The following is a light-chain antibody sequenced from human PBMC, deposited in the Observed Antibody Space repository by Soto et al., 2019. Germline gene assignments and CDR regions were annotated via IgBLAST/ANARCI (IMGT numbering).Light chain of an antibody. J-gene: IGKJ1*01. Sequence: DIQMTQSPSTLSASVGDRVTITCRASQGISSWLAWYQQKPGKAPKLLIYDASSLERGVPSRFSGSGSGTEFTLTISSLQPDDCATYYCQQYNSYSGTFGQGTKVDIK. V-gene: IGKV1-5*01. CDR3: QQYNSYSGT. CDR1: QGISSW. CDR2: DAS.